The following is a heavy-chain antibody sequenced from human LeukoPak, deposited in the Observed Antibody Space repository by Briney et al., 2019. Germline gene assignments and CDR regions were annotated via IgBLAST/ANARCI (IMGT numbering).Heavy chain of an antibody. J-gene: IGHJ5*02. CDR2: IIPIFGTA. CDR3: ARPSYCVADNCGYWLDP. D-gene: IGHD2-21*01. Sequence: GASVKVSCKASGGTFSSYAISWVRQAPGQGLEWMGGIIPIFGTANYAQKFQGRVTITTDESTSTAYMELSSLTSEDTAVYYCARPSYCVADNCGYWLDPWGPGTLVTVSS. CDR1: GGTFSSYA. V-gene: IGHV1-69*05.